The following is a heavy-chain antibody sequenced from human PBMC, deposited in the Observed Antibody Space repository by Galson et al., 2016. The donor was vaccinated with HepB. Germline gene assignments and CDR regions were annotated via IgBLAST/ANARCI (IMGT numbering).Heavy chain of an antibody. CDR1: GFTVGDYN. Sequence: SLRLSCAASGFTVGDYNMNWVRQAPGKGLEWVANIHQDGGQRYYGDSVKGRFTVSRDNAKNSLYLHMNSLRVDDTALYYCARRMLVGAGFDYWGQGALVTVSS. D-gene: IGHD1-26*01. CDR3: ARRMLVGAGFDY. CDR2: IHQDGGQR. V-gene: IGHV3-7*01. J-gene: IGHJ4*02.